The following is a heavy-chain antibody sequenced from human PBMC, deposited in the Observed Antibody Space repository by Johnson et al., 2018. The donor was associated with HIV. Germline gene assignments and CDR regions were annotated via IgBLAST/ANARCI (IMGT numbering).Heavy chain of an antibody. Sequence: VQLVESGGGVVQPGRSQRLSCPASGFSFSNYGMPWVRQAPGKGLEWVAVISYDGSNKYYADSVKGRFTISRDNSKNTLYLQMNSLRAEDTAVYYCAKCSIVGATFSDAFDIWGQGTMVTVSS. CDR1: GFSFSNYG. CDR3: AKCSIVGATFSDAFDI. CDR2: ISYDGSNK. J-gene: IGHJ3*02. V-gene: IGHV3-30*18. D-gene: IGHD1-26*01.